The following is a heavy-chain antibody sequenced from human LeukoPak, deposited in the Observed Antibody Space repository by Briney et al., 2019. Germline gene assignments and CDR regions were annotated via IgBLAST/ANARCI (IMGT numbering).Heavy chain of an antibody. J-gene: IGHJ3*02. D-gene: IGHD3-22*01. CDR1: GFTFDDYA. Sequence: PGRSLRLSCVASGFTFDDYAMHWVRQAPGKGLEWVSGISWNSGSIGYADSVKGRFTISRDNAKNSLYLQMNSLRAEDTALYYCAKDMYYDRFAFDIWGQGTMVTVSS. CDR3: AKDMYYDRFAFDI. CDR2: ISWNSGSI. V-gene: IGHV3-9*01.